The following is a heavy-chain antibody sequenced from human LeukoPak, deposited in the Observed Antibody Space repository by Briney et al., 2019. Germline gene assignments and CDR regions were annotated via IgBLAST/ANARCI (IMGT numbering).Heavy chain of an antibody. CDR1: GYTFTSYD. J-gene: IGHJ6*02. V-gene: IGHV1-8*01. CDR2: MNPNSGNT. CDR3: ARVLIVVVPAARLPNPKTYYYYGMDV. Sequence: ASVKVSCKASGYTFTSYDINWVRQATGQGLEWVGWMNPNSGNTGYAQKFQGRVTMTRNTSISTAYMELSSLRSEDTAVYYCARVLIVVVPAARLPNPKTYYYYGMDVWGQGTTVTVSS. D-gene: IGHD2-2*01.